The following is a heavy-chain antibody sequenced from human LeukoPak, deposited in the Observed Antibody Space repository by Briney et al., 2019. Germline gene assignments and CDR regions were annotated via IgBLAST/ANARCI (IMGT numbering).Heavy chain of an antibody. CDR2: ISSSSSYI. V-gene: IGHV3-21*05. J-gene: IGHJ4*02. D-gene: IGHD3-9*01. CDR1: GFTFSSYE. CDR3: ARDHRYGGLFDS. Sequence: PGGSLRLSCAASGFTFSSYEMNWVRQAPGKGLEWVSYISSSSSYIYYADSVKGRFTISRDNAKNSLYLQMNSLRAEDTAVYYCARDHRYGGLFDSWGQGILVTVSS.